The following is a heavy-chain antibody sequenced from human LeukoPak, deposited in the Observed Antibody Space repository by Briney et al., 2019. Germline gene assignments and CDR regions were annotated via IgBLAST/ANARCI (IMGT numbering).Heavy chain of an antibody. Sequence: PSETLSLTCTVSGGSISSGGYSWSWIRQPPGKGLEWIGYIYHSGSTYYNPSLKSRVTISVDTSKNQFSLKLSSVTAADTAVYYCARVTLWLVDYWGQGTLVTVSS. J-gene: IGHJ4*02. CDR3: ARVTLWLVDY. D-gene: IGHD5-18*01. CDR1: GGSISSGGYS. V-gene: IGHV4-30-2*01. CDR2: IYHSGST.